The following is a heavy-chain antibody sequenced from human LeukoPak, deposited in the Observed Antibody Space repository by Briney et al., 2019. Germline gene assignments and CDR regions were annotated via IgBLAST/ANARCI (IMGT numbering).Heavy chain of an antibody. V-gene: IGHV3-23*01. CDR3: ARKYSGTNPFDY. D-gene: IGHD1-26*01. Sequence: PGGSLRLSCAASGFTLNNYAMSWVRQAPGKGLEWVSIINNSGGSTYYADSVKGRFTISRDLSKNTLYLQMNSLRAEDTALYYCARKYSGTNPFDYWGQGTQVTVSS. J-gene: IGHJ4*02. CDR2: INNSGGST. CDR1: GFTLNNYA.